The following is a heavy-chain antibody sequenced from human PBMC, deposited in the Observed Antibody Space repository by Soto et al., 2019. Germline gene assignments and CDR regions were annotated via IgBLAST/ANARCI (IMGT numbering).Heavy chain of an antibody. V-gene: IGHV4-39*01. CDR2: SFYRGST. CDR3: ATADGFGVVTPFFEY. J-gene: IGHJ4*02. Sequence: QLQLQESGPGLVKPSETLSLTCTVSGGSISSRSHYWGWIRQSPGKHLEWIERSFYRGSTHYNPSLKTRVTISVDTSKNQVSLKLYSVTAADTAVYYCATADGFGVVTPFFEYWGQGILVTVSS. D-gene: IGHD3-3*01. CDR1: GGSISSRSHY.